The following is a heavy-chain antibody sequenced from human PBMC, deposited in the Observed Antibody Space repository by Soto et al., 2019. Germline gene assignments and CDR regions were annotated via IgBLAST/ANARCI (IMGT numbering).Heavy chain of an antibody. V-gene: IGHV2-5*02. CDR1: GFSFTTSGVA. CDR3: AHRMTDYYDNIAYYAPFDY. D-gene: IGHD3-22*01. CDR2: IYWDDDK. J-gene: IGHJ4*02. Sequence: QITLKESGPTLVKPTQTLTLTCTFSGFSFTTSGVAVGWIRQPPGKALEWLAVIYWDDDKRYSPSLKNRLASTRDPAKNRVVLTITNMDPVDTATYFCAHRMTDYYDNIAYYAPFDYWGQGTLVTVSS.